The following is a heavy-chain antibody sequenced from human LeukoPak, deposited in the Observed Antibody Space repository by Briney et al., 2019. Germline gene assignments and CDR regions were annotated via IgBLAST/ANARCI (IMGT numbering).Heavy chain of an antibody. D-gene: IGHD5-12*01. J-gene: IGHJ4*02. V-gene: IGHV3-23*01. CDR1: GFSFSSYA. Sequence: PGGSLRLSCAASGFSFSSYAMSWVRQAPGKGLVWVSHISGSGGGTDYADSVKGRFTISRDNAKNTLYLQMNSLRAEDTAVYYCARGSDYYNTYYFDYWGQGTLVTVSS. CDR2: ISGSGGGT. CDR3: ARGSDYYNTYYFDY.